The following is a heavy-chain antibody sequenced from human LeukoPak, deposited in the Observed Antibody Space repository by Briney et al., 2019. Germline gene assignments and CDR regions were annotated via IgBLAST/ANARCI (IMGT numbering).Heavy chain of an antibody. Sequence: PGRSLRLSCAASGFTFSSYSMNWVRQAPGKGLEWISYISSDSSTVYFADSVKGRFTISRDNAKNSLYLQMNSLRAEDTAVYFCARDKTYSDFWLWGQGTLVTVSS. V-gene: IGHV3-48*01. CDR1: GFTFSSYS. J-gene: IGHJ4*02. CDR2: ISSDSSTV. CDR3: ARDKTYSDFWL. D-gene: IGHD3-3*01.